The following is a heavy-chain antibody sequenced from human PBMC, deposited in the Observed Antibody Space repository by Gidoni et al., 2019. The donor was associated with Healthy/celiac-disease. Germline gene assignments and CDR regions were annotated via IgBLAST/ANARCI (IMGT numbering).Heavy chain of an antibody. J-gene: IGHJ3*02. Sequence: QVQLQQWGAGLLKPSETLSLTCAVYGGSFSGYYWSWIRQPPGKGLEWIGEINHSGSTNYNPSLKSRVTISVDTSKTQFSLKLSSVTAADTAVYYCARPAYSSGWQRRAFDIWGQGTMVTVSS. V-gene: IGHV4-34*01. D-gene: IGHD6-19*01. CDR3: ARPAYSSGWQRRAFDI. CDR1: GGSFSGYY. CDR2: INHSGST.